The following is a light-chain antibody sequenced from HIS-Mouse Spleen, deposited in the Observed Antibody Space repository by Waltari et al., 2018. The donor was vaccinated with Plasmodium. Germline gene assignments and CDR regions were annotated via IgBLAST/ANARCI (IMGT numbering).Light chain of an antibody. J-gene: IGKJ3*01. CDR1: QTVSSN. V-gene: IGKV3-15*01. Sequence: ELVMTQSPATLSGSPGERATLSCRASQTVSSNLAWYQQKPGQAPRLLIYGAFTRATGIPARFSGSGSGTEFTLTISSLQSEDFAVYYCQQYNNWSFTFGPGTKVDIK. CDR2: GAF. CDR3: QQYNNWSFT.